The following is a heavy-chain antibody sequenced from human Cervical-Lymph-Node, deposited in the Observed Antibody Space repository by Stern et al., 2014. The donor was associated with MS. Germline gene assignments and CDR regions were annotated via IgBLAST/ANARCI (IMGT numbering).Heavy chain of an antibody. J-gene: IGHJ4*02. V-gene: IGHV3-53*01. CDR2: ITNVGST. D-gene: IGHD1-1*01. Sequence: EVQLVESGGGVIQPGGSLRLSCTASGFTVSRDYMTWVRQAPGKGLEGVSLITNVGSTFYTDSVKGRFTISRDDSKNTVYLHMTSLRAEDTAMYYCARDTSSPERSDWWGQGTLVTVSS. CDR1: GFTVSRDY. CDR3: ARDTSSPERSDW.